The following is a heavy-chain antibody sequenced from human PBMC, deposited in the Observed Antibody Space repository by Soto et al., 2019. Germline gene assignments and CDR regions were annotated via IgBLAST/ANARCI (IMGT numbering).Heavy chain of an antibody. CDR2: INVYNGNT. D-gene: IGHD2-2*01. CDR1: GYTFTNYG. Sequence: EASVKVSCKASGYTFTNYGTSWVRQAPGQGLEWMGWINVYNGNTKYAQKVQGRVTMTTDTSTSTAYMELRSLRSDDTAVYYCAREDIVLLPAVGLDPWGQGTLVTVSS. J-gene: IGHJ5*02. CDR3: AREDIVLLPAVGLDP. V-gene: IGHV1-18*01.